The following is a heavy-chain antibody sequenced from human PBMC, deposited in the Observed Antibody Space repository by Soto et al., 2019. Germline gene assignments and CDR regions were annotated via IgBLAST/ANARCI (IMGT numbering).Heavy chain of an antibody. Sequence: GGSLRLSCAASGFTFSSYSMNWVRQAPGKGLELVSSISSSSSYIYYADSVKGRFTISRDNAKNSLYLQMNSLRAEDTAAYYCARDLPNYYDSSGYYFSFDYWGQGTLVTAPQ. CDR2: ISSSSSYI. CDR3: ARDLPNYYDSSGYYFSFDY. D-gene: IGHD3-22*01. CDR1: GFTFSSYS. V-gene: IGHV3-21*01. J-gene: IGHJ4*02.